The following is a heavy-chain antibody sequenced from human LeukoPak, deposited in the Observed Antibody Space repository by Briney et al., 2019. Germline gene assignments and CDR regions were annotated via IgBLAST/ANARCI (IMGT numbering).Heavy chain of an antibody. Sequence: SETLSLTCTVSGGSISSYYWSWIRQPPGKGLEWIGYIYYSGSTNYNPSLKSRVTISVDTSKNQSSLKLSSVTAADTAVYYCARDRLGGGYYGSGARGRGMDVWGKGTTATVSS. CDR3: ARDRLGGGYYGSGARGRGMDV. V-gene: IGHV4-59*01. CDR1: GGSISSYY. D-gene: IGHD3-10*01. CDR2: IYYSGST. J-gene: IGHJ6*04.